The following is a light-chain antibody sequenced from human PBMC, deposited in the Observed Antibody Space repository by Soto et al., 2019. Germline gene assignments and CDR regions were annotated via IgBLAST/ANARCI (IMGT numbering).Light chain of an antibody. CDR2: DVS. V-gene: IGLV2-14*03. CDR3: SSYTTSSTYV. Sequence: QSVLTQPASVSGSPGHSITISCTGTSSDVGGYSYISWYQHNPGRAPKLMIYDVSNRPSGVSDRFSGSKSGNTASLTISRLLAEDEADYYCSSYTTSSTYVFGSGTRSPS. J-gene: IGLJ1*01. CDR1: SSDVGGYSY.